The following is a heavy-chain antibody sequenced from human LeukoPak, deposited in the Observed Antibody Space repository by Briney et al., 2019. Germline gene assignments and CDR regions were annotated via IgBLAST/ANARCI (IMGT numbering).Heavy chain of an antibody. CDR2: FNPNSGGT. J-gene: IGHJ5*02. Sequence: ASVKVSCKASGYTFTGYYMHWVRQAPGQGLEWMGWFNPNSGGTNYAQKFQGRVTMTRDTSISTAYMELSRLRSDDTAVYYCARGGQWLVLEDWFDPWGQGTLVTVSS. CDR1: GYTFTGYY. CDR3: ARGGQWLVLEDWFDP. V-gene: IGHV1-2*02. D-gene: IGHD6-19*01.